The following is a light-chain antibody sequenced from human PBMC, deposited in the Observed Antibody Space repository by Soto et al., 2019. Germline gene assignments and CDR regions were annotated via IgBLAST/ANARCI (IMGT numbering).Light chain of an antibody. CDR2: DVI. J-gene: IGLJ3*02. Sequence: QSALTQPASVSGSPGQSITISCTGSRSDVGGYNYVSWYQEHPGKAPKLMIYDVINRPSGVSNRFSGSKSGNTASLTISGLQAEDEAVYYCSSYTSSNTWVFGGGTKLTVL. V-gene: IGLV2-14*01. CDR1: RSDVGGYNY. CDR3: SSYTSSNTWV.